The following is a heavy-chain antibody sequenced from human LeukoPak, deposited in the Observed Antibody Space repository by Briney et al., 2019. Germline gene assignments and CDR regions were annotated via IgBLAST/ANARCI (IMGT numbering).Heavy chain of an antibody. CDR3: AGRVTGYSSGYVY. D-gene: IGHD5-18*01. V-gene: IGHV3-33*01. CDR1: GFTFSSYG. Sequence: GGSLRLSCAASGFTFSSYGMHWVRQAPGKGLEWVAVIWYDGSNKYYADSVKGRFTISRDNSKNTLYLQMNNLRAEDTAVYYCAGRVTGYSSGYVYWGQGTLVTVSS. J-gene: IGHJ4*02. CDR2: IWYDGSNK.